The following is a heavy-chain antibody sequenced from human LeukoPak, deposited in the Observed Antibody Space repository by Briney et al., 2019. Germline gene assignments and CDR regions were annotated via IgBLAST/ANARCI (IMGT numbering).Heavy chain of an antibody. CDR1: GYSISSGYY. J-gene: IGHJ2*01. D-gene: IGHD2-15*01. CDR2: ISHSGST. Sequence: SETLSLTCAVSGYSISSGYYWGWIRQPPGKGLEWVGSISHSGSTYYNPSLKGRVTISADTSKSQFSLKLSSVTAADTAVYYCARRFVVVVGATSHWYFDLWGRGTLVTVSS. CDR3: ARRFVVVVGATSHWYFDL. V-gene: IGHV4-38-2*01.